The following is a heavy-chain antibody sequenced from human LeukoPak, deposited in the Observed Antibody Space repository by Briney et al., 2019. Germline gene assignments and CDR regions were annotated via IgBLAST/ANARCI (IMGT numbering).Heavy chain of an antibody. D-gene: IGHD5-12*01. CDR2: INSDGSSR. J-gene: IGHJ4*02. CDR3: AREDYSGYDFYDY. CDR1: GFTFSSYW. Sequence: GGSLRLSCAASGFTFSSYWMHWVRQAPGKGLVWVSLINSDGSSRNYADSAKGRFTISRDNAKNTLYLQMNSLRVEDTAVYYCAREDYSGYDFYDYWGQGSLVTVSS. V-gene: IGHV3-74*01.